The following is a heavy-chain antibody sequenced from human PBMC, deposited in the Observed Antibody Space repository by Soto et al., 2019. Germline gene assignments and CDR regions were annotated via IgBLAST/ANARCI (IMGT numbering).Heavy chain of an antibody. Sequence: SSETLSLTCTVSGGSISSYYWSWIRQPPGKGLEWIGYIYFSGSTNYNPSLKSRVTMSVELSKNQFSLRLSSMTAADTAVYYCARDVKWDSCSGGSFYRSETFDPWGQGTLVTVSS. D-gene: IGHD2-15*01. V-gene: IGHV4-59*01. CDR1: GGSISSYY. CDR2: IYFSGST. CDR3: ARDVKWDSCSGGSFYRSETFDP. J-gene: IGHJ5*02.